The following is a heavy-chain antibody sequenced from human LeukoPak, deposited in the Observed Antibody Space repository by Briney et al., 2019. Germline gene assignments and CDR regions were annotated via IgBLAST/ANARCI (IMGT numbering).Heavy chain of an antibody. J-gene: IGHJ4*02. CDR1: GGSFSGYY. CDR3: ARLWYCTNGVCSGIDY. V-gene: IGHV4-34*01. D-gene: IGHD2-8*01. CDR2: INHSGST. Sequence: SETLSPTCAVYGGSFSGYYWSWIRRPPGKGLEWIGEINHSGSTNYNPSLKSRVTISVDTSKNQFSLKLSSVTAADTAVYYWARLWYCTNGVCSGIDYWGQGTLVTVSS.